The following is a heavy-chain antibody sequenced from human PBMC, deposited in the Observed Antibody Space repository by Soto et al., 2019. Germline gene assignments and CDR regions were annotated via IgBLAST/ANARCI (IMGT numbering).Heavy chain of an antibody. V-gene: IGHV4-31*03. CDR2: TYYSGST. CDR3: ARVESVYYADY. D-gene: IGHD3-10*01. Sequence: SETLSLTCTVSGGSISSGGYYWSWIRQHPGKGLEWIGYTYYSGSTYYNPSLKSRVTISVDTSKNQFSLKLSSVTAADTAVYYGARVESVYYADYWGQGTLVTVSS. CDR1: GGSISSGGYY. J-gene: IGHJ4*02.